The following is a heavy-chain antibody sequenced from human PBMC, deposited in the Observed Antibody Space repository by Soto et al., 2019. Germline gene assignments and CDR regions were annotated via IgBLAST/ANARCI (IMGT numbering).Heavy chain of an antibody. CDR1: GGTFSSYA. Sequence: QVQLVQSGAEVKKPGSSVKVSCKASGGTFSSYAISWVRQAPGQGLEWMGGIIPIFGTANYAQKFQGRVTITADESTSTAYMGLSSLRSEDTAVYYCASALRVATVVTFFFDYWGQGTLVTVSS. CDR3: ASALRVATVVTFFFDY. CDR2: IIPIFGTA. J-gene: IGHJ4*02. V-gene: IGHV1-69*01. D-gene: IGHD4-17*01.